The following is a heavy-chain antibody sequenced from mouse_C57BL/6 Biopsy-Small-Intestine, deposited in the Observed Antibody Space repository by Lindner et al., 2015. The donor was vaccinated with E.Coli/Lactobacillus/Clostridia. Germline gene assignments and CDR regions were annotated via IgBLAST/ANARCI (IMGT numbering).Heavy chain of an antibody. Sequence: VQLQESGPELVKPGASVKISCKASGYAFSSSWMNWVKQRPGKGLEWIGRIYPGDGDTNYNGKFKDKATLTADKSSSTAYMQLSSLTSEDSAIYFCARNHFGSSPYYFDYWGQGTTLTVSS. CDR1: GYAFSSSW. V-gene: IGHV1-82*01. D-gene: IGHD1-1*01. CDR2: IYPGDGDT. CDR3: ARNHFGSSPYYFDY. J-gene: IGHJ2*01.